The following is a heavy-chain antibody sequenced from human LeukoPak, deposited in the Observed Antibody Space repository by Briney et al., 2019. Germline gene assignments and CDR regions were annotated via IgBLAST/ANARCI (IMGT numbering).Heavy chain of an antibody. CDR1: GSSMSSDYY. Sequence: SETLSLTCTVSGSSMSSDYYWGWIRQPPGKGLEWIGSISDSGSAYYNPSLKSRVVISVDPSKKQFSLKLSSVTAADTAVYYCARALGYCSGGSCYDYWGQGTLVTVSS. CDR3: ARALGYCSGGSCYDY. CDR2: ISDSGSA. V-gene: IGHV4-38-2*02. J-gene: IGHJ4*02. D-gene: IGHD2-15*01.